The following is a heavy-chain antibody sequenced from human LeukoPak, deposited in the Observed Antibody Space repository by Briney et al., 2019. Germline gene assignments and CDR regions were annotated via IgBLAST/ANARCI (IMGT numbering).Heavy chain of an antibody. V-gene: IGHV3-48*02. CDR3: ARGLNELEYSSSAGDY. CDR1: GFTFSSYS. J-gene: IGHJ4*02. CDR2: ISSSSSTI. Sequence: GGSLRLSCAASGFTFSSYSMNWVRQAPGKGLEWVSYISSSSSTIYYADSVKGRFTISRDNAKNSLYLQMNSLRDEDTAVYYCARGLNELEYSSSAGDYWGQGTLVTVSS. D-gene: IGHD6-6*01.